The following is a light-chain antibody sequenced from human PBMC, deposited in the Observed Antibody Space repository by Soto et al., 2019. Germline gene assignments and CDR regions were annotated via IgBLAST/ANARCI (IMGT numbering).Light chain of an antibody. J-gene: IGKJ1*01. Sequence: EIVLTQSPGTLSLSPGVRATLSCRASQSVTNNYVAWYQQKPGQAPRLLIHDASSRATGIPDRFSGSGSGTDFTLTISRLEPEDFAVYFCQQCATSPLTFGQGTRVDIK. CDR2: DAS. V-gene: IGKV3-20*01. CDR1: QSVTNNY. CDR3: QQCATSPLT.